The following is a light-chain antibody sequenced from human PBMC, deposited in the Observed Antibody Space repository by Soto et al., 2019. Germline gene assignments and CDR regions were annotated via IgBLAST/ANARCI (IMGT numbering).Light chain of an antibody. Sequence: DIQMTQSPYTLSASVGDRVTITCRASQSISSWLAWYQQKPGKAPKLLVYKASSLESEVPSRFSGSVAVTEFTLTISSLPHDDFATYYCQQYNILFTFGQGTKLEIK. J-gene: IGKJ2*01. CDR3: QQYNILFT. CDR2: KAS. V-gene: IGKV1-5*03. CDR1: QSISSW.